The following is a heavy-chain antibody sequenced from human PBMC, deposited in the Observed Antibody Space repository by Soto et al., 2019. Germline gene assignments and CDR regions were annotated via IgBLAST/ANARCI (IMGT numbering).Heavy chain of an antibody. Sequence: GGSLRLSCAASGFTFSSYAMHWVRQAPGKGLEWVAVISYDGSNKYYADSVKGRFTISRDNSKNTLYLQMNSLRAEDTAVYYCARVSATYYYGSGSSYFDYWGQGTLVTAPQ. J-gene: IGHJ4*02. V-gene: IGHV3-30-3*01. CDR3: ARVSATYYYGSGSSYFDY. CDR2: ISYDGSNK. CDR1: GFTFSSYA. D-gene: IGHD3-10*01.